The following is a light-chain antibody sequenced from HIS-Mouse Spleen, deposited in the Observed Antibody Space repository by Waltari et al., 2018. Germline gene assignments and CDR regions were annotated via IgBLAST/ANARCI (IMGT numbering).Light chain of an antibody. CDR2: KAS. J-gene: IGKJ1*01. Sequence: DIQMTQSPSTLSASVGDRVTITCRASKSISSWLAWYQKKPGKAPKLLIYKASSLESGVPSRVSGSGSGTEFTLTISSLQPDDFATYYCQQYNSYSWTFGQGTKVEIK. V-gene: IGKV1-5*03. CDR1: KSISSW. CDR3: QQYNSYSWT.